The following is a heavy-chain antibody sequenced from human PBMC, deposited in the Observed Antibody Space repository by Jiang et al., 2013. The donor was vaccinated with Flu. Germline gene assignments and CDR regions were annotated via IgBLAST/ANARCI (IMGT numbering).Heavy chain of an antibody. CDR1: GFTFSSYS. V-gene: IGHV3-21*01. CDR2: ISSSSSYI. Sequence: VQLLESGGGLVKPGGSLRLSCAASGFTFSSYSMNWVRQAPGKGLEWVSSISSSSSYIYYADSVKGRFTISRDNAKNSLYLQMNSLRAEDTAVYYCARDGWYYYDSSGYPRYFDLWGRGTLVTVSS. CDR3: ARDGWYYYDSSGYPRYFDL. D-gene: IGHD3-22*01. J-gene: IGHJ2*01.